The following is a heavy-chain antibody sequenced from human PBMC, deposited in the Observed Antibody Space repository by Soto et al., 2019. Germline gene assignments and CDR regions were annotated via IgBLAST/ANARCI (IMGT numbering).Heavy chain of an antibody. CDR3: AHKGGRGAGMDV. CDR2: IYWDDDK. J-gene: IGHJ6*02. Sequence: QITLKESGSTLVKPTQTLTLTCTCSGFSVSTSGVCVAWLRQPPGKALEWLALIYWDDDKRYSPFLQSRVTITKDTSKSEVVLTMTNMDPVDTATYYCAHKGGRGAGMDVWGQGTTVTVSS. D-gene: IGHD2-15*01. CDR1: GFSVSTSGVC. V-gene: IGHV2-5*02.